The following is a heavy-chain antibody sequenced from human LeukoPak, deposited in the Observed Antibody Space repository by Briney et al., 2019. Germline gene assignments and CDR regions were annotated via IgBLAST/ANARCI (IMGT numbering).Heavy chain of an antibody. V-gene: IGHV3-30-3*01. Sequence: PGGSLRLSCAASGFTFSSYAMHGVRQAPGKGLEWVAVISYDGSNKYYADSVKGRFTISRDNSKNTLYLQMNSLRAEDTAVYYCAREWSSSWYYFDYWGQGTLVTVSS. J-gene: IGHJ4*02. CDR1: GFTFSSYA. CDR3: AREWSSSWYYFDY. CDR2: ISYDGSNK. D-gene: IGHD6-13*01.